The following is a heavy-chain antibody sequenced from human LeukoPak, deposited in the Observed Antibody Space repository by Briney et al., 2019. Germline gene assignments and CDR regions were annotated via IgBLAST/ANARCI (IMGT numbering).Heavy chain of an antibody. CDR2: IKQDGSEK. J-gene: IGHJ4*02. Sequence: GGSLRFSCAASGFTFSSYWLSWVRQAQGKGLEGVANIKQDGSEKYYVDSVKGRFTNSRDNAKNSLYLQMNSLRAEDTAVYFCARGQTTVTNWGQGTLVTVSS. CDR3: ARGQTTVTN. D-gene: IGHD4-17*01. V-gene: IGHV3-7*03. CDR1: GFTFSSYW.